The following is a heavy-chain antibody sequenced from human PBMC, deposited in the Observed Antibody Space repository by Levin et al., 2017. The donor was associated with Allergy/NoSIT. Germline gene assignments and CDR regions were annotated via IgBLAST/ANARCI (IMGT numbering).Heavy chain of an antibody. CDR3: TRREDDYGDYPSNNWLDP. Sequence: PGGSLRLSCAASGFTFSGSAMHWVRQASGKGLEWVGRIRGKGNSYATTYAASVKGRFTISRDDSKNTAYLQMNSLKTEDTAVYYCTRREDDYGDYPSNNWLDPWGQGTLVTVSS. CDR2: IRGKGNSYAT. CDR1: GFTFSGSA. D-gene: IGHD4-17*01. J-gene: IGHJ5*02. V-gene: IGHV3-73*01.